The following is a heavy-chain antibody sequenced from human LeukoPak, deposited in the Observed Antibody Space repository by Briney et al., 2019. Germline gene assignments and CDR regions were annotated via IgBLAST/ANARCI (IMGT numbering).Heavy chain of an antibody. CDR3: AREYSSSWYPFDY. Sequence: PGRSLRLSCAASGFTFSSYAMHWVRQAPGKGLEWVAVISYDGSNKYYADSVKGRFTISRDNSKNTLYLQMNSLRAEDTAVYYCAREYSSSWYPFDYWGQGTLVTVSS. CDR2: ISYDGSNK. CDR1: GFTFSSYA. V-gene: IGHV3-30-3*01. J-gene: IGHJ4*02. D-gene: IGHD6-13*01.